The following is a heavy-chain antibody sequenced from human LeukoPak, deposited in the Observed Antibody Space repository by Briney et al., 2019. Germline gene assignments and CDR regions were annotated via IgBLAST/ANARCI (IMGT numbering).Heavy chain of an antibody. J-gene: IGHJ4*02. CDR2: INHSGST. CDR1: GGSFSGYY. V-gene: IGHV4-34*01. Sequence: PSETLSLTCAVYGGSFSGYYWSWIRQPPGKGLEWIGEINHSGSTNYNPSLKSRVTISVDTSKNQFSLKLSSVTAADTAVYYCARRTDSSSWYSGRGYFDYWGQGTLVTVSS. CDR3: ARRTDSSSWYSGRGYFDY. D-gene: IGHD6-13*01.